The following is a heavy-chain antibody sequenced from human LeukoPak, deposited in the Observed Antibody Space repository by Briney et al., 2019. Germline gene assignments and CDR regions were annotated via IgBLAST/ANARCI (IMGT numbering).Heavy chain of an antibody. Sequence: ASVKVSCKASGYAFTSYGISWVRQAPGQGLEWMGWVSAYNGNTNYAPKLQGRVTMTTDTSTSTAYMELRSLRSDDTAVYYCAREDCSGGSCYSLSLTPVFHVFDIWGQGTMVTVSS. D-gene: IGHD2-15*01. V-gene: IGHV1-18*01. CDR2: VSAYNGNT. CDR3: AREDCSGGSCYSLSLTPVFHVFDI. J-gene: IGHJ3*02. CDR1: GYAFTSYG.